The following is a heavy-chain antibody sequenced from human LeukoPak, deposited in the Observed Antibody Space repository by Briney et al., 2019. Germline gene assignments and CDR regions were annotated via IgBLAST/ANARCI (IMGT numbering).Heavy chain of an antibody. CDR3: ASDCSSTSCYAGAGAFDI. J-gene: IGHJ3*02. CDR2: ITAYNGNT. CDR1: GYTFTSYV. Sequence: ASVKVSCKASGYTFTSYVISWVRQAPGQGLEWLGWITAYNGNTNYAQKRQGRVTMTTDTSTSTAYMELRSLRSDDTAVYYCASDCSSTSCYAGAGAFDIWGQGTMVTVSS. V-gene: IGHV1-18*01. D-gene: IGHD2-2*01.